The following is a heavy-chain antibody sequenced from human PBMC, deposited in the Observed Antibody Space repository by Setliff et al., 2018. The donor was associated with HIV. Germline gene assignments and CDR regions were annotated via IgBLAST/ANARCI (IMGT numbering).Heavy chain of an antibody. D-gene: IGHD4-17*01. CDR3: TLLAVTTNKEWKTFDF. J-gene: IGHJ4*02. V-gene: IGHV1-24*01. Sequence: SVKVSCKVSGSTLSELSMHWVRQAPGEGLEWVAGFDPKNGKRVYAQKFQGRVKLAEDTSTDTAYMDLSSLRSEDTAIYYCTLLAVTTNKEWKTFDFWGQGTLVTVSS. CDR1: GSTLSELS. CDR2: FDPKNGKR.